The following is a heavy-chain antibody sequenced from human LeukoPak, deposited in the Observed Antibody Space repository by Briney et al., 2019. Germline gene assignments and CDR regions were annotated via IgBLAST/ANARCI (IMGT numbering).Heavy chain of an antibody. V-gene: IGHV3-7*01. CDR2: IKKDGNEE. CDR1: GFSFSNYW. Sequence: PGGSLRLSCVVSGFSFSNYWMSWVRQAPGKGLEWVASIKKDGNEEKYVDSVKGRFTISRDNAKNSLYLQMNSLRAEDTAMYYCARDAFSRISIFGVVSDAFDIWGQGTMVTVSS. J-gene: IGHJ3*02. CDR3: ARDAFSRISIFGVVSDAFDI. D-gene: IGHD3-3*01.